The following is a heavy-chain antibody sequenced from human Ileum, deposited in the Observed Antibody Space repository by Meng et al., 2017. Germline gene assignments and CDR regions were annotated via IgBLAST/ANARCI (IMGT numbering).Heavy chain of an antibody. CDR1: GDSVSSNSAA. CDR2: TYYRSKWFN. V-gene: IGHV6-1*01. CDR3: TRSSSHYSGHNY. D-gene: IGHD4-23*01. J-gene: IGHJ4*02. Sequence: QVQLQHSGPGLVKPSQTPSLTCAIAGDSVSSNSAAWNWFRQSPSRGLQWLGRTYYRSKWFNDYAVSVKSRITINPDTSKNQFSLQLNSVTPDDTAVFYCTRSSSHYSGHNYWGQGTLVTVSS.